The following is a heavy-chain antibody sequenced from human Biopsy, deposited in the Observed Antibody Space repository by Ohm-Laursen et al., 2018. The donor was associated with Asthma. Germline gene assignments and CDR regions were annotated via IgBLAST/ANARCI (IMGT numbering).Heavy chain of an antibody. CDR1: GGYTGSSDHH. J-gene: IGHJ6*02. Sequence: TLFLTCRVSGGYTGSSDHHWAWIRQAPGKGLEWIGFVFWSGSTHYSRSLERRVSISIDTATNEFSMKLWSVTPADTAVYFCARVVSYGDIYFGIDVWGPGNTVVVS. CDR2: VFWSGST. CDR3: ARVVSYGDIYFGIDV. D-gene: IGHD4-17*01. V-gene: IGHV4-30-4*01.